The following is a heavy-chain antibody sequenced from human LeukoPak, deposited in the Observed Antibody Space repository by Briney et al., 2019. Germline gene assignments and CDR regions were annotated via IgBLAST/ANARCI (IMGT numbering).Heavy chain of an antibody. Sequence: SETLSLTCTVSGGSISSYYWSWIRQPPGKGLEWIGYIYYSGSTNYNPSLKSRVTISVDTSKNQFSLKLSSVTAADTAVYYCASGQLELPYYFDYWGQGTLVTVSS. D-gene: IGHD1-7*01. V-gene: IGHV4-59*01. CDR2: IYYSGST. CDR3: ASGQLELPYYFDY. CDR1: GGSISSYY. J-gene: IGHJ4*02.